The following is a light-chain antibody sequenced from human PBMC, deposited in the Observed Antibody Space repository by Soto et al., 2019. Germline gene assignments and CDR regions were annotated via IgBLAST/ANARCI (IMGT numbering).Light chain of an antibody. V-gene: IGKV3-11*01. CDR3: QQRSSWPFT. CDR1: QNIGSY. J-gene: IGKJ3*01. CDR2: DAS. Sequence: EIVLTQSPATLSLSPGERATLSCRASQNIGSYLGWYQQKLGQAPRLLIYDASNRATGIPARFSGSGSGTDFTLTISSLEPEDFAVYYCQQRSSWPFTFGPGTKVDIK.